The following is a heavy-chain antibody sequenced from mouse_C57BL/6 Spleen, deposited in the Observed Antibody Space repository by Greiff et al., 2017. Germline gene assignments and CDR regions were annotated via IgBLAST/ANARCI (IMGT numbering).Heavy chain of an antibody. CDR2: ISYDGSN. J-gene: IGHJ4*01. CDR3: AREDYGSRDYAMDY. D-gene: IGHD1-1*01. Sequence: EVQRVESGPGLVKPSQSLSLTCSVTGYSITSGYYWNWIRQFPGNKLEWMGYISYDGSNNYNPSLKNRISITLATSKNQFFLKLNSVTTEDTASYYCAREDYGSRDYAMDYWGQGTSVTVSS. CDR1: GYSITSGYY. V-gene: IGHV3-6*01.